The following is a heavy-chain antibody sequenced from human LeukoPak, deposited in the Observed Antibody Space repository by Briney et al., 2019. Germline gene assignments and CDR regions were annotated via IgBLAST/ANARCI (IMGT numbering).Heavy chain of an antibody. CDR3: ARLPLTARRHFEY. CDR1: GLRFNSYW. J-gene: IGHJ4*02. V-gene: IGHV3-7*05. Sequence: GGSLTLSCAASGLRFNSYWMRWVRHGTGKGVECVANIKEDGSETYYVDSVKGRFTISRDNAKNSLYLQMNSLRAEDTAVYYCARLPLTARRHFEYWGQGTLVTVSS. D-gene: IGHD5-18*01. CDR2: IKEDGSET.